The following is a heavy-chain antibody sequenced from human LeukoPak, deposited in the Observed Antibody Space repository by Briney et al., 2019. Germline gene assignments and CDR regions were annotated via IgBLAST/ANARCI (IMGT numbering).Heavy chain of an antibody. D-gene: IGHD3-10*01. Sequence: PSETLSLTCAGYGGSFSGYYWGWIRPPPGNGLEWIGEINHSGSTNYNPSLKSRVTISVDTSKNQFSLKLSSVTAADTAVYYCARLRPGLIGSGKSRGFDPWGQGTLVTVSS. CDR3: ARLRPGLIGSGKSRGFDP. V-gene: IGHV4-34*01. J-gene: IGHJ5*02. CDR2: INHSGST. CDR1: GGSFSGYY.